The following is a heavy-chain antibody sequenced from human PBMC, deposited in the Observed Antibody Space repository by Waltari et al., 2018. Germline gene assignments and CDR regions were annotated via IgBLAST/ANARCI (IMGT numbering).Heavy chain of an antibody. CDR1: GFTFSRYA. CDR2: ISGGGGST. Sequence: EVQLLESGGGLVQPGGSLRLSCAASGFTFSRYAMSWVRQAPGKGLEWVSAISGGGGSTYYADSVKGRFTISRDNSKNTLYLQMNSLRAEDTAVYYCASYSPSRAAGRDYWGQGTLVTVSS. CDR3: ASYSPSRAAGRDY. D-gene: IGHD2-15*01. J-gene: IGHJ4*02. V-gene: IGHV3-23*01.